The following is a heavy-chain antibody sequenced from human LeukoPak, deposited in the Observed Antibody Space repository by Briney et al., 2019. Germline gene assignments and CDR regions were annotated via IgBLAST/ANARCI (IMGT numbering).Heavy chain of an antibody. V-gene: IGHV1-69*02. J-gene: IGHJ4*02. CDR3: ARASGSYLPPVDY. CDR2: IIPILGIA. Sequence: SVKVSCKASGGTSSSYTISWVRQAPGQGLEWMGRIIPILGIANYAQKFQGRVTITADKSTSTAYMELSSLRSEDTAVYYCARASGSYLPPVDYWGQGTLVTVSS. D-gene: IGHD1-26*01. CDR1: GGTSSSYT.